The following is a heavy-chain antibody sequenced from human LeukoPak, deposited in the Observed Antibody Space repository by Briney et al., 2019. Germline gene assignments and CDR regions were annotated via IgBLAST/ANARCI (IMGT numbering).Heavy chain of an antibody. CDR3: AKVTGNYYYYMDV. Sequence: GGSLSLSCAASGFTFSSYGMHWVRQAPGKGLEWVAFIRYDGSNKYYADSVKGRFTISRDNSKNTLYLQMNSLRAEDTAVYYCAKVTGNYYYYMDVWGKGTTVTISS. CDR2: IRYDGSNK. D-gene: IGHD3-10*01. J-gene: IGHJ6*03. V-gene: IGHV3-30*02. CDR1: GFTFSSYG.